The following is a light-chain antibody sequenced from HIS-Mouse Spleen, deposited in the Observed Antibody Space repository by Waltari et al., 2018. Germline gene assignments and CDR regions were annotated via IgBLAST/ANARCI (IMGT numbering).Light chain of an antibody. CDR2: KDS. Sequence: SYELTQPPSVSVSPGQTARITCSGDALPKKYAYWYQQKPGQAPVLVIYKDSERLSGIPERFSGSSSGTTVTLTISGVQAEDEADYYCQSADSSGTGCVFGGGTKLTVL. J-gene: IGLJ3*02. CDR1: ALPKKY. CDR3: QSADSSGTGCV. V-gene: IGLV3-25*03.